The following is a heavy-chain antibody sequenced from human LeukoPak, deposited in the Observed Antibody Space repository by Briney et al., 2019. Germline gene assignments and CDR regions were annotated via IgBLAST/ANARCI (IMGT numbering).Heavy chain of an antibody. D-gene: IGHD1-26*01. Sequence: PGGSLRLSCAASGFTFSTYAMQWVRQTPGKGLEYVSAISSNGDTTYYANSVKGRFTISRDNSKNTLYLQMNSLKAEDTAVYYCARVREVLQIDYWGQGTLVTVSS. CDR3: ARVREVLQIDY. V-gene: IGHV3-64*01. CDR2: ISSNGDTT. J-gene: IGHJ4*02. CDR1: GFTFSTYA.